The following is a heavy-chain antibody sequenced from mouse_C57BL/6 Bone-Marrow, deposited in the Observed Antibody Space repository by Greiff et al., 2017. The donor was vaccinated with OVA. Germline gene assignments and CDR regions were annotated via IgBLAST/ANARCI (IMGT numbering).Heavy chain of an antibody. CDR3: ARDSNYYFDY. D-gene: IGHD2-5*01. CDR1: GYTFTSYW. V-gene: IGHV1-50*01. CDR2: IDPSDSYT. J-gene: IGHJ2*01. Sequence: VKPGASVKLSCKASGYTFTSYWMQWVKQRPGQGLEWIGEIDPSDSYTNYNQKFKGKATLTVDTSSSTAYMQLSSLTSEDSAVYYCARDSNYYFDYWGQGTTLTVSS.